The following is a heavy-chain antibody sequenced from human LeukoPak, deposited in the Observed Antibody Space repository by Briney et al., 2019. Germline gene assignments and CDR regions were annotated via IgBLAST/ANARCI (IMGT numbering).Heavy chain of an antibody. Sequence: SQTLSLTCTVSGGSISSGGYYWSWIRQHPGKGLEWIGEINHSGSTDYSPSLKSRVTMSVDTSKNQLSLKLRSVTAADTAVYYCARAPDSSGFYFAFEIWGQGTVVTVSS. CDR1: GGSISSGGYY. CDR2: INHSGST. CDR3: ARAPDSSGFYFAFEI. D-gene: IGHD3-22*01. J-gene: IGHJ3*02. V-gene: IGHV4-31*03.